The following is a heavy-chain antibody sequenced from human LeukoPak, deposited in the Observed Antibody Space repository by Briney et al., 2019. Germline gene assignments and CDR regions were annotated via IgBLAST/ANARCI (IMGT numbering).Heavy chain of an antibody. Sequence: GGSLRLSCTASGFTFSNHGMNWVRQAPGKGLEWVAVISYDGSNKYYADSVKGRFTISRDNSKNTLYLQMNSLRAEDTAVYYCARVATMVRGVDDAFDIWGQGTMVTVSS. V-gene: IGHV3-30*03. CDR1: GFTFSNHG. D-gene: IGHD3-10*01. J-gene: IGHJ3*02. CDR3: ARVATMVRGVDDAFDI. CDR2: ISYDGSNK.